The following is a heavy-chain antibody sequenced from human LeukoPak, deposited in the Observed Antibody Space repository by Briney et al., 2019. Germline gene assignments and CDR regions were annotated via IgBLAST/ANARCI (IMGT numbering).Heavy chain of an antibody. V-gene: IGHV3-30-3*01. CDR2: ISYDGSNK. D-gene: IGHD4-11*01. J-gene: IGHJ3*02. Sequence: GRSLRLSCAASGFTFSSYAMHWVRQAPGKGLEWVAVISYDGSNKYYADSVKGRFTISRDNSKNTLYLQMYGLRAEDTAVYYCARGMTTVTTYAFDIWGQGTMVTVSS. CDR1: GFTFSSYA. CDR3: ARGMTTVTTYAFDI.